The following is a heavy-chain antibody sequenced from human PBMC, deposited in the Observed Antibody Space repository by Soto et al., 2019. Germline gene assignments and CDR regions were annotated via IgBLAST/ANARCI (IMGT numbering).Heavy chain of an antibody. CDR1: GFTFSSYA. CDR2: ISSNGGST. CDR3: VKTTGIHYYYYYGMDV. D-gene: IGHD1-1*01. J-gene: IGHJ6*02. Sequence: GGSLRLSCSASGFTFSSYAMHWVRQAPGKGLEYVSAISSNGGSTYYADSVKGRFTISRDNSKNTLYLQMSSLRAEDTAVYYCVKTTGIHYYYYYGMDVWGQGTTVTVSS. V-gene: IGHV3-64D*08.